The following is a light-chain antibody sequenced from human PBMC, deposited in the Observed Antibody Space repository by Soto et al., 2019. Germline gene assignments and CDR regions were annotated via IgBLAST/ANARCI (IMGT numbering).Light chain of an antibody. Sequence: QPVLTQPPSASGTPGQRVTIACSGSSSNIGDNSVNWYQQLPGTAPKVLIYSNNQRPSGVPDRFSGSKSGTSASLAISGLQSEDEADYYCAAWDDSLNGVVFGGGTQLTVL. CDR1: SSNIGDNS. J-gene: IGLJ2*01. CDR2: SNN. V-gene: IGLV1-44*01. CDR3: AAWDDSLNGVV.